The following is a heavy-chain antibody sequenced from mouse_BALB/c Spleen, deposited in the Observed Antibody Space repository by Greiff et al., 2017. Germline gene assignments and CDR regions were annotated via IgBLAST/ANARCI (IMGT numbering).Heavy chain of an antibody. CDR3: ARRDNRYDY. CDR2: IDPFNGGT. J-gene: IGHJ2*01. Sequence: EVQLQQSGPELLKPGASVKLSCKASGYSFTSYYMHWVKQSHGKSLEWIGYIDPFNGGTSYNQKFKGKATLTVDKSSSTAYMHLSSLTSEDSAVYYCARRDNRYDYWGQGTTLTVSS. CDR1: GYSFTSYY. D-gene: IGHD2-14*01. V-gene: IGHV1S135*01.